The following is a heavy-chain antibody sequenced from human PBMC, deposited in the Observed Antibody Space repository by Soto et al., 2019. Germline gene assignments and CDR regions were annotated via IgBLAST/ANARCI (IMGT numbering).Heavy chain of an antibody. J-gene: IGHJ6*03. D-gene: IGHD6-13*01. CDR1: GFTVRSNY. V-gene: IGHV3-66*01. CDR3: ARSSGYSSSWEDDYYYYYYMYV. CDR2: IYSGGST. Sequence: EVQLVESGGGLVQPGGSLRLSCAASGFTVRSNYMSWVRQAPGKGLEWVSVIYSGGSTYYAASVKGRFTISRDNSKNTLYLQMDSLRAEDTAVYYCARSSGYSSSWEDDYYYYYYMYVWGKVTTVTVSS.